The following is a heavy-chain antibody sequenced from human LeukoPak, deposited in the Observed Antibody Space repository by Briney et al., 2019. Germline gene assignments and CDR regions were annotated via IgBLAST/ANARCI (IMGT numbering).Heavy chain of an antibody. D-gene: IGHD3-10*01. Sequence: ASVKVSCKASGYTFTSYDINWVRQATGQGLEWMGWMNPNSGNTGYAQKFQGRVTMTRNTSISTAYMELSSLRSEDTAVYYCARSDQLVLLWFGELSTSSAFDIWGQGTMVTVSS. J-gene: IGHJ3*02. CDR2: MNPNSGNT. CDR1: GYTFTSYD. CDR3: ARSDQLVLLWFGELSTSSAFDI. V-gene: IGHV1-8*01.